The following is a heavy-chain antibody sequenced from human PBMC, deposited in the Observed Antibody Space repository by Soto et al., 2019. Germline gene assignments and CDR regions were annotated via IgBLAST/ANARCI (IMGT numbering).Heavy chain of an antibody. CDR3: VHSFYDLSGPFLFDY. J-gene: IGHJ4*02. Sequence: QITLKESGPTLVKPTQTLTLTCTFSGFSLTTTGVGVGWVRQPPGKALEWLALIYWDDDRRLSPSLKNRLTITRDTSKAQVVLTLTNMDPVDTATYYCVHSFYDLSGPFLFDYWGQGTLVTVSS. CDR1: GFSLTTTGVG. V-gene: IGHV2-5*02. D-gene: IGHD3-22*01. CDR2: IYWDDDR.